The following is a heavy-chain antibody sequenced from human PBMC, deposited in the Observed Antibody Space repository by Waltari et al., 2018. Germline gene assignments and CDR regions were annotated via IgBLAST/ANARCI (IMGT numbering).Heavy chain of an antibody. CDR2: IKQDGSEK. CDR3: ARPFRSGWYDGSFDV. D-gene: IGHD6-19*01. V-gene: IGHV3-7*04. J-gene: IGHJ3*01. CDR1: GFPFSSYW. Sequence: EVQLVESGGGVVQPGGSLSLSCAASGFPFSSYWMTWVRQAPGKGLEWVANIKQDGSEKSYVDSVKGRFLMSRDNAKNSLSLQMNSLKAEDTAVYYCARPFRSGWYDGSFDVWGQGTMVTVSS.